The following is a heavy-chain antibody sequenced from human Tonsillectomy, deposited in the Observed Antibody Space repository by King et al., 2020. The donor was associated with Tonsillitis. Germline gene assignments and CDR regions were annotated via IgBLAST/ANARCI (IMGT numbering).Heavy chain of an antibody. V-gene: IGHV3-48*01. J-gene: IGHJ5*02. D-gene: IGHD3-3*01. Sequence: VQLVESGGGLVQPGGSLRLSCAASGFTFSSYSMNWVRQAPGKGLEWVSYITSSSSTIYYADSVKGRFTISRYNAKNSLFLQMNSLRAEDTAVYYCARDGPRAFGVVMGSWGQGTLVTVSS. CDR3: ARDGPRAFGVVMGS. CDR2: ITSSSSTI. CDR1: GFTFSSYS.